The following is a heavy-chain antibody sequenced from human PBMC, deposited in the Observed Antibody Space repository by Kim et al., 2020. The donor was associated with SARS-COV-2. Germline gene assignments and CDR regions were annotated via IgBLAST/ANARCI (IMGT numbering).Heavy chain of an antibody. CDR1: GFTFSDHY. J-gene: IGHJ6*02. CDR3: ARGGLDTVTIYYYYYGMDV. CDR2: TRNKANSYTT. Sequence: GGSLRLSCAASGFTFSDHYMDWVRQAPGKGLEWVGRTRNKANSYTTEYAASVKGRFTISRDDSKNSLYLQMNSLKTEDTAVYYCARGGLDTVTIYYYYYGMDVWGQGTTVTVSS. V-gene: IGHV3-72*01. D-gene: IGHD4-17*01.